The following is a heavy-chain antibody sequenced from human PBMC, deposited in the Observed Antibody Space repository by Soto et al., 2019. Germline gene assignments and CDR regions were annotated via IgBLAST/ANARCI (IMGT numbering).Heavy chain of an antibody. CDR1: GGTFSSYA. Sequence: AVKACCKASGGTFSSYASTWVRQVPGQRLDWMGGIIPIFGTADYAKKFQGSVTITADDSTSPAYMGLSSLRSEDTAVYYCAREDYYDRSGYSAPDAFDIWGQGTMVTVS. CDR2: IIPIFGTA. J-gene: IGHJ3*02. CDR3: AREDYYDRSGYSAPDAFDI. D-gene: IGHD3-22*01. V-gene: IGHV1-69*13.